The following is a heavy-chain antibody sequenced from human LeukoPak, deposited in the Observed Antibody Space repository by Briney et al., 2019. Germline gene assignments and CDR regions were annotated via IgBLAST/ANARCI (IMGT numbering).Heavy chain of an antibody. V-gene: IGHV4-39*07. J-gene: IGHJ4*02. CDR2: IYYSGST. CDR1: GGSISSSSYY. D-gene: IGHD4-11*01. Sequence: SETLSLTCTVSGGSISSSSYYWGWIRQPPGKGLDWIGSIYYSGSTYYNPSLKSRFTISVDTSKNQFSLKLTSVTAADTAVYYCARYDYSGSYFDYWGQGTLVTVSP. CDR3: ARYDYSGSYFDY.